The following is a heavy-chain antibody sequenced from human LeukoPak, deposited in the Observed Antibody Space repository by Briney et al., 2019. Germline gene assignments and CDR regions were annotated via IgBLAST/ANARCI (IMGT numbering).Heavy chain of an antibody. CDR1: GESFSGYY. Sequence: SESLSLTCAVYGESFSGYYWSWIRQPPGKGLEWIGEINHSGSTNYNPSLKSRVTISVDTSKDQFSLKLSSVTAADTAVYYCARSLAAAGTIDYWGQGTLVTVSS. J-gene: IGHJ4*02. CDR2: INHSGST. D-gene: IGHD6-13*01. V-gene: IGHV4-34*01. CDR3: ARSLAAAGTIDY.